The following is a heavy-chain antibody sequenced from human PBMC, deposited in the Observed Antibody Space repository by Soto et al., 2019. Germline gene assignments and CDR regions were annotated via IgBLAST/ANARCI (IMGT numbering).Heavy chain of an antibody. V-gene: IGHV4-34*01. CDR2: INHSGST. D-gene: IGHD3-16*01. Sequence: SETLSLTCAVYGGSFSGYYWSWIRQPPGKGLEWIGEINHSGSTNYNPSLKSRVTISVDTSKNQFSLKLSSVTAADTAVYYCARMAPSPGGDYYYYGMDVWGQGTTVTVSS. CDR1: GGSFSGYY. CDR3: ARMAPSPGGDYYYYGMDV. J-gene: IGHJ6*02.